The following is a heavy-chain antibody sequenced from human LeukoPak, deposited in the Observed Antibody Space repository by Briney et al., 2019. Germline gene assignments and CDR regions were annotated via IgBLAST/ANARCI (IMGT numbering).Heavy chain of an antibody. D-gene: IGHD6-19*01. CDR1: GGSISSGGYY. J-gene: IGHJ4*02. CDR2: IYYSGST. V-gene: IGHV4-31*03. CDR3: GRGNGEQVAGIIDY. Sequence: SETLSLTCTVSGGSISSGGYYWSWIRQHPGKGLEWIGYIYYSGSTYYNPSLKSRVTISVDTSKNQFSLKLSSVTAADTAVYYVGRGNGEQVAGIIDYWAREPWSPSPQ.